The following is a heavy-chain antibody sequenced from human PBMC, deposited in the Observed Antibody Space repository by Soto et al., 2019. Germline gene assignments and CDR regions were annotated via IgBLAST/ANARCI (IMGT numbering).Heavy chain of an antibody. CDR3: ARDGDILGYCSSTSCYENNWFDP. CDR2: INAGNGNT. J-gene: IGHJ5*02. D-gene: IGHD2-2*01. CDR1: GYTFTSYA. Sequence: QVQLVQSGAEVKKPGASVKVSCKASGYTFTSYAMHWVRQAPGQRLEWMGWINAGNGNTKYSQKFQGRVTITRDTSASTAYMELSSLRSEDTAVYYCARDGDILGYCSSTSCYENNWFDPWGQGTLVTVSS. V-gene: IGHV1-3*01.